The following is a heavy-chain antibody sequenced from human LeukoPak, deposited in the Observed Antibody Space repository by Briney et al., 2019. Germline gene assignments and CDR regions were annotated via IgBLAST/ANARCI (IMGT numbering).Heavy chain of an antibody. CDR2: INPSVGST. V-gene: IGHV1-46*01. J-gene: IGHJ4*02. CDR1: GYTFTSYY. CDR3: ARGGYSGNYNSYFDY. Sequence: ASVKVSCKTSGYTFTSYYIHWVRQAPGHGLEWMGIINPSVGSTTYAQKFQGRVTMTRDTSTTTVYMELSSLRSEDTAVYYCARGGYSGNYNSYFDYWGQGTLVTVSS. D-gene: IGHD1-26*01.